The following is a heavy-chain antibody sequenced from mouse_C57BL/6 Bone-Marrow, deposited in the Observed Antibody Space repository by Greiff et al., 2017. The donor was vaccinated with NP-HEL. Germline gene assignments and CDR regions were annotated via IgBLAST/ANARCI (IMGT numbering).Heavy chain of an antibody. V-gene: IGHV15-2*01. CDR3: ARGRWSRRAMDY. D-gene: IGHD2-3*01. Sequence: VQLQQSGSELRSPGSSVKLSCKDFDSEVFPIAYMSWVRQKPGHGFEWIGGILPSIGRTIYGAKFEDKATLDADTLSNTAYLELNSLTSEDSAIYYCARGRWSRRAMDYWGQGTSVTVSS. CDR2: ILPSIGRT. CDR1: DSEVFPIAY. J-gene: IGHJ4*01.